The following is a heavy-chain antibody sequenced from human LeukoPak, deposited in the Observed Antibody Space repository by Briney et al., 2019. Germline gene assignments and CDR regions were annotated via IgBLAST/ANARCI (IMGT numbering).Heavy chain of an antibody. D-gene: IGHD6-13*01. CDR2: IRGSGGAT. V-gene: IGHV3-23*01. CDR1: RFTFSNYA. Sequence: GGSLRLSCAASRFTFSNYAMNWVRQGPGKGLEWVSAIRGSGGATYYADSVKGRFTISRDNSKNRLYLQMNSLRAEDTAVYYCAKSFGDYSSTWNTRNWFDPWGQGTLVTVSS. J-gene: IGHJ5*02. CDR3: AKSFGDYSSTWNTRNWFDP.